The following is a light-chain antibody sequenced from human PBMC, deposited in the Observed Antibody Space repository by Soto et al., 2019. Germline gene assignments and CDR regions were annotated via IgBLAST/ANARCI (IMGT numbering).Light chain of an antibody. CDR2: SNN. CDR1: SSNIGSNY. J-gene: IGLJ1*01. CDR3: AAWDDSLSGYV. V-gene: IGLV1-47*02. Sequence: QSVLTQPPSASGTPGQRVTISCSGSSSNIGSNYVYWYQQLPGTAPKLLIYSNNQRPSGVPDRFSGSKSGTSASLAISGLRSEDEADYYWAAWDDSLSGYVFGTGTKHTVL.